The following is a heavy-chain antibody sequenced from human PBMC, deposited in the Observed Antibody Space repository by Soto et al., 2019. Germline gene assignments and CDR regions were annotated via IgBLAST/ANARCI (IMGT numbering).Heavy chain of an antibody. J-gene: IGHJ4*02. CDR2: IYPGDSDT. D-gene: IGHD2-2*01. Sequence: GESLKISCKGSGHSFTRYWIGWVRQMPGKGLEWMGIIYPGDSDTRYSPSFQGQVTISADKSISTAYLQWSSLKASDTAMYYCASSGDCSSTSCYHFDYWGQGTLVTVSS. CDR1: GHSFTRYW. CDR3: ASSGDCSSTSCYHFDY. V-gene: IGHV5-51*01.